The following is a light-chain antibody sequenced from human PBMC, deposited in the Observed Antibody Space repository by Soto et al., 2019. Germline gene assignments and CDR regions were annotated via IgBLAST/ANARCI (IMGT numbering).Light chain of an antibody. CDR3: QSYESSLSGWV. J-gene: IGLJ3*02. CDR1: SSNIGAGYD. V-gene: IGLV1-40*01. CDR2: GNN. Sequence: QAVVTQPPSVSGAPGQRVTISCTGSSSNIGAGYDVHWYQQLPGTAPKVLIYGNNNRPSGVPDRFSGSKSGTSASLAITGLQAEDEADYYCQSYESSLSGWVFGGGTKLTVL.